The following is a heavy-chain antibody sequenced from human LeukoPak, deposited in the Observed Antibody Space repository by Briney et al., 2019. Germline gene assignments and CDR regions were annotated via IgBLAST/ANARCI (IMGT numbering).Heavy chain of an antibody. J-gene: IGHJ5*02. CDR3: TRGQYALGRGRFDP. D-gene: IGHD3-10*01. CDR2: INYSGSS. Sequence: PSETLSLTCNVSGGSISSYYWSWIRQPPGKGLEWIGHINYSGSSNHNPSLRSRVTIAVDTSKNQFSLKMSSVTAADTAVYYCTRGQYALGRGRFDPWGQGTLVTVSS. V-gene: IGHV4-59*01. CDR1: GGSISSYY.